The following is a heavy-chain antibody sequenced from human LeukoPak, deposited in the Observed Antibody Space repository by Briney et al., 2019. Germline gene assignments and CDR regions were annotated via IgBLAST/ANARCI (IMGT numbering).Heavy chain of an antibody. CDR3: TRPGDGVSGWSGWFDP. CDR2: IRSKANSYAT. CDR1: GFTFSGSA. Sequence: PGGSLRLSCAASGFTFSGSAMHWVRQASGKGLEWVGRIRSKANSYATAYAASVKGRFTISRDDSKNTAYLQMNSLKTKDTAVYYCTRPGDGVSGWSGWFDPWGQGTLVTVSS. V-gene: IGHV3-73*01. J-gene: IGHJ5*02. D-gene: IGHD6-19*01.